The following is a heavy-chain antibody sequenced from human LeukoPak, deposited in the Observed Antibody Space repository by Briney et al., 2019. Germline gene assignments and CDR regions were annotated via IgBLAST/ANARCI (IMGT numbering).Heavy chain of an antibody. CDR1: GFTFSDYY. CDR2: FSGTSTN. D-gene: IGHD6-19*01. V-gene: IGHV3-69-1*01. J-gene: IGHJ4*02. CDR3: AKLKQWQPQRYFFEY. Sequence: PGGSLRLSCAASGFTFSDYYMSWVRQAPGKGLEWVSTFSGTSTNSYADAVKGRVTISRDNSKNTLYLQMNSLRAEDTAVYYCAKLKQWQPQRYFFEYWGQGALVTVAS.